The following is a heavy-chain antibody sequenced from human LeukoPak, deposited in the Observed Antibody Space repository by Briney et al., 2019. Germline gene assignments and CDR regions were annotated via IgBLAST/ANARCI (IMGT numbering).Heavy chain of an antibody. CDR3: AREGVQYDFWSGYFY. CDR2: INSDGRST. J-gene: IGHJ4*02. D-gene: IGHD3-3*01. Sequence: GGSLRLSCAASGFTFSNYWMHWVRQAPGKGLVWVSRINSDGRSTNYADSVKGRFTISRDNAKNTLYLQMNSLRAEDTAVYYCAREGVQYDFWSGYFYWGQGTLVTVSS. CDR1: GFTFSNYW. V-gene: IGHV3-74*01.